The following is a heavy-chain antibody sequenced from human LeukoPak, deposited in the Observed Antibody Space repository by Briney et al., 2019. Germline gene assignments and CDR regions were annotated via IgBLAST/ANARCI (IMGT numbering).Heavy chain of an antibody. J-gene: IGHJ4*02. D-gene: IGHD6-13*01. CDR2: IYTSGST. CDR3: ARQGQKSRSSSWSPRDY. Sequence: PSETLSLTCTVSGGSISSGSYYWSWIRQPAGKGLEWIGRIYTSGSTNYNPSLKSRVTISVDTSKNQFSLKLSSVTAADTAVYYCARQGQKSRSSSWSPRDYWGQGTLVTVSS. CDR1: GGSISSGSYY. V-gene: IGHV4-61*02.